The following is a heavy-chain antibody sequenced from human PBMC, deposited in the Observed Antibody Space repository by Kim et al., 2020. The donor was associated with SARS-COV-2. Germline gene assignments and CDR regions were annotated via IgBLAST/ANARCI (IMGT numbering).Heavy chain of an antibody. CDR1: GFTFSNAW. Sequence: GGSLRLSCAASGFTFSNAWMSWVRQAPGKGLEWVGRIKSKTDGGTTDYAAPVKGRFTISRDDSKNTLYLQMNSLKTEDTAVYYCTTDRVNSAYASHRGTDYWGQGTLVTVSS. CDR3: TTDRVNSAYASHRGTDY. D-gene: IGHD2-21*01. J-gene: IGHJ4*02. V-gene: IGHV3-15*01. CDR2: IKSKTDGGTT.